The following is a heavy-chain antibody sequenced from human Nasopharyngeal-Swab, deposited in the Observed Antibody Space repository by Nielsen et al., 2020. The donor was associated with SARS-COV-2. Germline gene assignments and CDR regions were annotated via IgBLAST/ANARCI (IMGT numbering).Heavy chain of an antibody. V-gene: IGHV3-30*04. J-gene: IGHJ4*02. CDR2: ISYDGSNK. CDR3: ARVFSSGYYPNFDY. D-gene: IGHD3-22*01. CDR1: GFTFSSYA. Sequence: GESLKISCAASGFTFSSYAMHWVRQAPGKGLEWVAVISYDGSNKNYADSVKGRFTISRDNSKNTLYLQMNSLRAEDTAVYYCARVFSSGYYPNFDYWGQGTLVTVSS.